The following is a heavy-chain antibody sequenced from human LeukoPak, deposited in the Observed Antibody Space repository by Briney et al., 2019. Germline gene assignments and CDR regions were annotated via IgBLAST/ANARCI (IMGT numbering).Heavy chain of an antibody. J-gene: IGHJ6*03. CDR1: VFTLSSYW. V-gene: IGHV3-7*04. D-gene: IGHD6-13*01. CDR3: ARAGYSSSWYRNYYYYYMDV. CDR2: IKQDGSEK. Sequence: GGSLRLSCAASVFTLSSYWMSWVRQAPGKGLEGVANIKQDGSEKYYVDSVKGRFTISSDNAKNSLYLQMNSLRAEDTAVYYRARAGYSSSWYRNYYYYYMDVWGKGATVTVSS.